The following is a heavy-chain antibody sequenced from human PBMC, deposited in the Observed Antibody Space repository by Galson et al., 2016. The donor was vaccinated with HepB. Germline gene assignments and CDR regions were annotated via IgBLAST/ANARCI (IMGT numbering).Heavy chain of an antibody. CDR2: TYYRSKWSS. CDR1: GDSVSRNTAA. J-gene: IGHJ4*02. V-gene: IGHV6-1*01. D-gene: IGHD5-12*01. CDR3: ASGTGAYVQ. Sequence: CAISGDSVSRNTAAWNWIRQSPWRGLEWLGRTYYRSKWSSDYAVSMKSRITINADTSMNQFSLQLNSVTPEDTAVYYCASGTGAYVQWGQGTLVTVSS.